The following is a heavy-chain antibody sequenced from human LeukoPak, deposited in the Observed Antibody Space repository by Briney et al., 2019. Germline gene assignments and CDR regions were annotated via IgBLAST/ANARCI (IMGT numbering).Heavy chain of an antibody. J-gene: IGHJ1*01. Sequence: PGGSLRFSCAASGFTVSSNYMSWVCQAPGKGLEGVAVISYDGSNKSYADSVKGRFTISRDNSKNTLYLQMNSLGAEDTAVYYCARDRWSSGWELYFQHWGQGTRVTVPS. CDR3: ARDRWSSGWELYFQH. V-gene: IGHV3-30-3*01. CDR1: GFTVSSNY. D-gene: IGHD6-19*01. CDR2: ISYDGSNK.